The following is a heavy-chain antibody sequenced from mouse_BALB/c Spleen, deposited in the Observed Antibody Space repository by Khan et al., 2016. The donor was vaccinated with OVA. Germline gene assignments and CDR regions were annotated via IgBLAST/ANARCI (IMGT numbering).Heavy chain of an antibody. Sequence: VQLQQSGPELVRPGVSVKISCKGSGYTFTDYAMYWVKQSHAKSLEWIGLISTYSGSTNYNQKFKGKVTMTVDKSSSAAYMDLARLTSEDSAIYYCARPAYDGYYDYWGQGTALTVSS. V-gene: IGHV1S137*01. J-gene: IGHJ2*01. CDR3: ARPAYDGYYDY. D-gene: IGHD2-3*01. CDR1: GYTFTDYA. CDR2: ISTYSGST.